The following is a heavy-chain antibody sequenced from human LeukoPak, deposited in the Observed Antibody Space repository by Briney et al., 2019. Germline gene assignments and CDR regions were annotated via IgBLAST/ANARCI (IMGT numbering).Heavy chain of an antibody. CDR1: GFTFSTYT. D-gene: IGHD5-12*01. CDR2: ISASTSYI. V-gene: IGHV3-21*01. CDR3: ARDRGADY. Sequence: GGSLRLSCAASGFTFSTYTMNCVRQAPGKGLEWVSSISASTSYINYADAVKGRFTISRDNAQNSLYLQMNSLRAEDTAVYYCARDRGADYWGQGTLVTVSS. J-gene: IGHJ4*02.